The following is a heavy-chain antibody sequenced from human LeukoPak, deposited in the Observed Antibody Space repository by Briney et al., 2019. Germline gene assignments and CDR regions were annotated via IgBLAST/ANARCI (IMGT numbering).Heavy chain of an antibody. CDR2: IDWDDDK. V-gene: IGHV2-70*11. D-gene: IGHD6-13*01. J-gene: IGHJ6*03. CDR3: AHELGYYYYMDV. CDR1: GFSLSTSGMC. Sequence: SGPTLVNPTQTLTLTCTFPGFSLSTSGMCVSWIRQPPGKALEWLARIDWDDDKYYSTSLKTRLTISKDTSKNQVVLTMTNMDPVDTATYYCAHELGYYYYMDVWGKGTTVTVSS.